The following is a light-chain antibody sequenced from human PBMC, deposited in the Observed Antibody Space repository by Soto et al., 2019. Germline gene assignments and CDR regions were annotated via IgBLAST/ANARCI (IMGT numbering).Light chain of an antibody. V-gene: IGLV2-8*01. CDR2: EVS. CDR3: SSYAGNNNLI. Sequence: QSVLTQPPSASGSPGQSITISCTGTSSDVGGYNYVSWYQQHPGRAPKLIIYEVSKRPSGVPDRFSGSKSDNTASLTVSGLQTEDEADYYCSSYAGNNNLIFGTGTQLTVL. J-gene: IGLJ1*01. CDR1: SSDVGGYNY.